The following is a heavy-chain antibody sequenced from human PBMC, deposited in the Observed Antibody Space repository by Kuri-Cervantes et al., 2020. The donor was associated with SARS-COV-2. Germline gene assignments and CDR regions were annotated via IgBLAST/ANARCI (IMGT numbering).Heavy chain of an antibody. Sequence: GGSLRLSCAASGFTFSSSWMHWVCQAPEKGLEWVADIKCDGSEKYYVDSVKGRLTISRDNAKNSLYLQVNSLRAEDTAVYYCAKDKCINGVCPFDYWGQGTLVTVSS. D-gene: IGHD2-8*01. J-gene: IGHJ4*02. CDR3: AKDKCINGVCPFDY. V-gene: IGHV3-52*01. CDR1: GFTFSSSW. CDR2: IKCDGSEK.